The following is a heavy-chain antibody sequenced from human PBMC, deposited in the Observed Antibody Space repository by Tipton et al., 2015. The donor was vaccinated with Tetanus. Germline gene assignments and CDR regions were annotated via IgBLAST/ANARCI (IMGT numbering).Heavy chain of an antibody. J-gene: IGHJ3*01. CDR3: ARDGENECAFDV. Sequence: LRLSCSVSGYSIRRGAYYWSWLRQRPGKGLEWLGYIHSRGDTFYIPSLRSPLIISLDTSKNQFSLQLSSLTAADTAIYYCARDGENECAFDVWGQGTRVSVSS. CDR2: IHSRGDT. V-gene: IGHV4-31*02. CDR1: GYSIRRGAYY. D-gene: IGHD1-1*01.